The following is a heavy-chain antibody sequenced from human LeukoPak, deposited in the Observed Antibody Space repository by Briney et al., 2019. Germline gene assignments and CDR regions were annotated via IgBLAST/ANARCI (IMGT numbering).Heavy chain of an antibody. Sequence: PGGSLRLSCAGSGFSVSDNYMTWVRQAPGKGPEWVSVTYSGGTTYYADSVEGRFIISRDSAKNTLYLQMNSLRTEDTAVYYCAKEGGLGYCSTTSCAFAHWGRGTLVTVSS. CDR2: TYSGGTT. D-gene: IGHD2-2*01. J-gene: IGHJ4*02. CDR3: AKEGGLGYCSTTSCAFAH. CDR1: GFSVSDNY. V-gene: IGHV3-53*01.